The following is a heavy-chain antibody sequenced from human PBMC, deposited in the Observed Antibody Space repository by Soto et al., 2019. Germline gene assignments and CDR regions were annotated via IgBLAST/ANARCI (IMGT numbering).Heavy chain of an antibody. CDR2: IYHSGTT. CDR3: AIPGAGDFDY. Sequence: QVQLQESGPGLVEPSGTLSLTCAVSGACISTTAWWSWVRQPPGKGLEWIGEIYHSGTTNCDPSLKSRVTISLDKSKSQFSLTMTSVTAADTAVYYCAIPGAGDFDYWGRGTLVTVSS. CDR1: GACISTTAW. V-gene: IGHV4-4*02. D-gene: IGHD6-13*01. J-gene: IGHJ4*02.